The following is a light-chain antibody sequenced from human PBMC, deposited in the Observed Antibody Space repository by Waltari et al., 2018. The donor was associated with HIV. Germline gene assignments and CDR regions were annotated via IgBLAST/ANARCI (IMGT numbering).Light chain of an antibody. CDR2: NNN. J-gene: IGLJ3*02. V-gene: IGLV1-44*01. CDR1: SSNIGSYT. Sequence: QSVLPQPPSAFGTPVQRITLACTRSSSNIGSYTQNRYQQPLGTAPELLIYNNNQRPSGIPDRFSVSKSGTSASLAITGFESEDEADYYCAAWDGSMDGRVFGGGTKVTVL. CDR3: AAWDGSMDGRV.